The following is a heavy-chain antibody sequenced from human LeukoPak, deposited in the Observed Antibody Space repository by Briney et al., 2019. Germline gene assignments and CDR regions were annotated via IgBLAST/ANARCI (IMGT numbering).Heavy chain of an antibody. D-gene: IGHD3-3*01. V-gene: IGHV3-48*01. CDR3: ARLSGSRLPGY. CDR2: ISRDSSTS. J-gene: IGHJ4*02. CDR1: GFTFSTYT. Sequence: GGPLRLSCAASGFTFSTYTIHWVRQAPGRGLEWVSYISRDSSTSYYADSMKGRFTISRDNAKNSLYLQMNSLRAEDTAVYYCARLSGSRLPGYWGQGTLVTVSS.